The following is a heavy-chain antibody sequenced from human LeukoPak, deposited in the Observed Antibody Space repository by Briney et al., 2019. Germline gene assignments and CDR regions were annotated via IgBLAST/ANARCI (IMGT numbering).Heavy chain of an antibody. CDR3: ARHPDCSGGSCYLGRYYYYGMDV. D-gene: IGHD2-15*01. V-gene: IGHV4-59*08. J-gene: IGHJ6*02. CDR1: GGSISSYY. CDR2: IYYSGST. Sequence: PSETPSLTCTVSGGSISSYYWSWIRQPPGKGLEWIGYIYYSGSTNYNPSFKSRVTISVDTSKNQFSLKLSSVTAADTAVYYCARHPDCSGGSCYLGRYYYYGMDVWGQGTTVTVSS.